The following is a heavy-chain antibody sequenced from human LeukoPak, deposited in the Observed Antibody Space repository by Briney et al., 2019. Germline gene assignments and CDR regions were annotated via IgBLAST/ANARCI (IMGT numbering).Heavy chain of an antibody. CDR3: ARGGRSVGCYEYGCLPFDP. J-gene: IGHJ5*02. V-gene: IGHV4-39*01. CDR2: MYHSGNT. Sequence: SETLSLTCSVSGVSISSSSYYWGWIRQPPGKGLEWIASMYHSGNTYYNPSFKSRVTISVDTSNNQLSLKLNSVTAADTAVYYCARGGRSVGCYEYGCLPFDPWGQGALVIVSS. D-gene: IGHD5/OR15-5a*01. CDR1: GVSISSSSYY.